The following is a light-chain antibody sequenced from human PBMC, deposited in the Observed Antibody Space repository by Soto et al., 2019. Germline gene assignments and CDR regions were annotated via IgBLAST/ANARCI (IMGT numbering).Light chain of an antibody. V-gene: IGKV1-5*03. CDR2: QVS. J-gene: IGKJ1*01. CDR1: QTISAG. CDR3: QHYDT. Sequence: DIQMTQSPSTLSASVGDRITITCRASQTISAGLAWYQRKPGKAPKLLIYQVSSLGPGVPSRFSGSGSGTEFTLAFSSLQPDDIATYYSQHYDTFGQGTKVEI.